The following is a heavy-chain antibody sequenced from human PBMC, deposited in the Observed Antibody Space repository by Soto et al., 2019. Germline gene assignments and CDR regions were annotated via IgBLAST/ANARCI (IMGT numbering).Heavy chain of an antibody. Sequence: VKVSCKASGGTFSSYAISWVRQAPGQGLEWMGGIIPIFGTANYAQKFQGRVTITADESTSTAYMELSSLRSEDTAVYYCARGISTRIPGLYYYGMDVWGQGTTVTVSS. CDR1: GGTFSSYA. CDR3: ARGISTRIPGLYYYGMDV. CDR2: IIPIFGTA. D-gene: IGHD3-22*01. V-gene: IGHV1-69*01. J-gene: IGHJ6*02.